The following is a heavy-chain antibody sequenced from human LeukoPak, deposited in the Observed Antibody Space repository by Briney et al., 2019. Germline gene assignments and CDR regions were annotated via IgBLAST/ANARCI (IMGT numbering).Heavy chain of an antibody. Sequence: GGSLRLSCAASGFTFSSYWMHWVRQAPGKGLVWVSRINTDGSSTSYADSVKGRFTISRDNAKNTLYLQMNSLRAEDTAVYYCAREAGEWDAFDIWGQGTMVTVSS. CDR1: GFTFSSYW. D-gene: IGHD3-16*01. V-gene: IGHV3-74*01. CDR3: AREAGEWDAFDI. CDR2: INTDGSST. J-gene: IGHJ3*02.